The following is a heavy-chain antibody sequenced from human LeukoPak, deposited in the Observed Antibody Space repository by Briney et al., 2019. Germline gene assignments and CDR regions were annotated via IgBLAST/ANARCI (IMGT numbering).Heavy chain of an antibody. CDR2: IYYSGST. CDR1: GGSISSGGYY. J-gene: IGHJ4*02. CDR3: ARVPHYGDHFDY. V-gene: IGHV4-31*03. D-gene: IGHD4-17*01. Sequence: SETLSLTCTVSGGSISSGGYYWSWIRQHPGKGLEWIGYIYYSGSTYYNPSLKSRVTISVDTSKNQFSLKLSAVTAADSAVYYCARVPHYGDHFDYWGQGTLVTVSS.